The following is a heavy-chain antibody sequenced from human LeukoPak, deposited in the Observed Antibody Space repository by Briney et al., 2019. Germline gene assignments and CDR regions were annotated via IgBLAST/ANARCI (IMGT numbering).Heavy chain of an antibody. D-gene: IGHD3-10*01. Sequence: PGGSLRLSCAASGFTFSSYAMHWVRQAPGKGLEWVAVISYDGSNKYYADSVKGRFTISRDNSKNTLYLQMNSLRAEDTAVYYCARDLTYYYGSALAYWGQGTLVTVSS. CDR2: ISYDGSNK. CDR1: GFTFSSYA. CDR3: ARDLTYYYGSALAY. V-gene: IGHV3-30-3*01. J-gene: IGHJ4*02.